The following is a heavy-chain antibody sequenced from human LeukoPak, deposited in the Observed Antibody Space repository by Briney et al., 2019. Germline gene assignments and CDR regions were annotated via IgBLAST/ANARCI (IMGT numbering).Heavy chain of an antibody. J-gene: IGHJ4*02. CDR1: GGSFSGYY. V-gene: IGHV4-34*01. CDR3: ARPHWQWLDGRYFDY. Sequence: SETLSLTCAVHGGSFSGYYWSWIRQPPGKGLGWIGEINHSGSTNYNPSLKSRVTIPLDTSKNQFSLKPSSVTAADPAVYYCARPHWQWLDGRYFDYWGQGTLVTVSS. D-gene: IGHD6-19*01. CDR2: INHSGST.